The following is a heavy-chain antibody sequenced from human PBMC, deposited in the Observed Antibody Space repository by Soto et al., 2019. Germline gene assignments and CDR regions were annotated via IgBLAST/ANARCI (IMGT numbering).Heavy chain of an antibody. CDR1: GGSFSGYY. J-gene: IGHJ4*02. CDR3: AKNLPRTGRFDY. Sequence: SETLSLTCAVYGGSFSGYYWSWIRQPPGKGLEWVGDINHSGSTYYNPSLRSRVTISVDTSKNQFSLTMSSVTAADTAVYYCAKNLPRTGRFDYWGQGTSVTVSS. V-gene: IGHV4-34*01. CDR2: INHSGST.